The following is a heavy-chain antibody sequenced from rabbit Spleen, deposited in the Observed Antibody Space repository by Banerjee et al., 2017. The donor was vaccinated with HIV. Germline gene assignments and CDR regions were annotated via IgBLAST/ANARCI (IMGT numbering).Heavy chain of an antibody. Sequence: QEHLKESGGGLVQPGGSLKLSCKASGFTLSSYYMNWVRQAPGKGLEWIACINIVTGKSVYASWAKGRFTMSRTSSTTVTLQMTSLTAADTATYFCARDLVGVIGWNFYLWGQGTLVTVS. V-gene: IGHV1S45*01. J-gene: IGHJ4*01. CDR2: INIVTGKS. CDR3: ARDLVGVIGWNFYL. CDR1: GFTLSSYYM. D-gene: IGHD2-1*01.